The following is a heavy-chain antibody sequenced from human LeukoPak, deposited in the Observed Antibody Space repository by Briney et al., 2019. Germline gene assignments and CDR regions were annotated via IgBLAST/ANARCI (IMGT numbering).Heavy chain of an antibody. Sequence: GGSLRLSCAASDFTVSSNYMSWVRQAPGKGLEWVSSISSSSSYIYYADSVKGRFTVSRDNAKNSLYLQMNSLRAEDAAVYYCARVYSTIFGVVRNWFDPWGQGTLVTVSS. D-gene: IGHD3-3*01. V-gene: IGHV3-21*01. CDR2: ISSSSSYI. J-gene: IGHJ5*02. CDR3: ARVYSTIFGVVRNWFDP. CDR1: DFTVSSNY.